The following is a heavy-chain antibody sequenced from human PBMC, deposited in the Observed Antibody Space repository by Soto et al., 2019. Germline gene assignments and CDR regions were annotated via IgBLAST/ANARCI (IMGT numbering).Heavy chain of an antibody. CDR1: GFSFHTYA. D-gene: IGHD3-16*01. V-gene: IGHV3-23*01. CDR3: AKDLRDWGFFDY. J-gene: IGHJ4*02. Sequence: VQLLESGGGLVQPGGSLRLSCAASGFSFHTYAMGWVRQAPGKGLEWVSSLSGSGGSTNYADSVKGRFTISRDNSKDTLDLQMNNLRAEDTAMYYCAKDLRDWGFFDYWGLGTLVTVSS. CDR2: LSGSGGST.